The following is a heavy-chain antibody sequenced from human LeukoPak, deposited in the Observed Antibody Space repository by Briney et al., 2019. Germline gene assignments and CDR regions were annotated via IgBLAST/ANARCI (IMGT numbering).Heavy chain of an antibody. Sequence: ASETLSLTCAVYGGSFSGYYWSWIRQPPGKGLEWIGEINHSGSTNYNPPLKSRVTISVDTSKNQFSLKLSSVTAADTAVYYCARQGIPGIYYYMDVWGKGTTVTISS. CDR2: INHSGST. V-gene: IGHV4-34*01. CDR1: GGSFSGYY. J-gene: IGHJ6*03. CDR3: ARQGIPGIYYYMDV. D-gene: IGHD2-21*01.